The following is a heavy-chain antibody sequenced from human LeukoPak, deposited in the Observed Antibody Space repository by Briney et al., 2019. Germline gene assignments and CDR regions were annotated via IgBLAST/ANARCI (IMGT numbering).Heavy chain of an antibody. J-gene: IGHJ4*02. D-gene: IGHD6-13*01. CDR1: GGSFSGYY. V-gene: IGHV4-34*01. CDR3: ARGSSWYPIDY. Sequence: SETLSLTCAVYGGSFSGYYWSWIRQPPGKGLEWIGEINHSGSTNYNPSLKSRVTISVDTSKNQFSLKLSSVTAADTAVYYCARGSSWYPIDYWSQGTLVTVSS. CDR2: INHSGST.